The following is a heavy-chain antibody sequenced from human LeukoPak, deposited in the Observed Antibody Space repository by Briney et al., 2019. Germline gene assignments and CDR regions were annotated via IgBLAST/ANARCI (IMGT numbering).Heavy chain of an antibody. CDR1: GFTFSDYY. J-gene: IGHJ4*02. D-gene: IGHD4-11*01. CDR3: ARSDYPFDY. V-gene: IGHV3-11*01. CDR2: IGSSGSTI. Sequence: GGSLRLSCAASGFTFSDYYMSWIRQAPGKGLEWVSNIGSSGSTINYADSVKGRFSISRDNAKNSLYLQMNSLRAEDTAVYYRARSDYPFDYWGQGTLVTVSS.